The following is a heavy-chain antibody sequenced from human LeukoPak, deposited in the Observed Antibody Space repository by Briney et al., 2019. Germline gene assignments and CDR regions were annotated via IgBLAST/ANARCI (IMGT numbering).Heavy chain of an antibody. Sequence: GSLRLSCAASGFTFSSYAMSWIRQPPGKGLEWIGEINHSGSTNYNPSLKSRVTISVDTSKNQFSLKLSSVTAADTAVYYCARARRRIVVVPSSSAADLYYYGMDVWGQGTTVTVSS. D-gene: IGHD2-2*01. CDR3: ARARRRIVVVPSSSAADLYYYGMDV. CDR2: INHSGST. V-gene: IGHV4-34*01. CDR1: GFTFSSYA. J-gene: IGHJ6*02.